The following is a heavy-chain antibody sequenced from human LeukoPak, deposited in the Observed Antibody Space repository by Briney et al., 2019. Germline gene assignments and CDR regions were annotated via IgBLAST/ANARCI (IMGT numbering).Heavy chain of an antibody. J-gene: IGHJ5*02. D-gene: IGHD6-13*01. CDR3: ARGRYSSSWYNP. V-gene: IGHV4-34*01. CDR2: INHSGST. Sequence: PSVTLSLTCAVYGGSFSGYYWSWIRQPPGKGLEWIGEINHSGSTNYNPPLKSRVTISVDTSKNQFSLKLSSVTAADTAVYYCARGRYSSSWYNPWGQGTLVTVSS. CDR1: GGSFSGYY.